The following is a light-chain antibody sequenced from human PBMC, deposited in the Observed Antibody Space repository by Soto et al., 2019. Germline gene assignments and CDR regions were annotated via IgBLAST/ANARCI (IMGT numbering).Light chain of an antibody. CDR1: ETVATN. J-gene: IGKJ1*01. V-gene: IGKV3-15*01. CDR2: GAS. Sequence: EVVMTQSPATLSVSPGERATLSCRASETVATNLAWYQQKPGQAPRLLIFGASTRAAGISDRFRGSGSGTEFTLTISSLRSEDSAIYYGQQYFDWPPMTFGQGTKVEI. CDR3: QQYFDWPPMT.